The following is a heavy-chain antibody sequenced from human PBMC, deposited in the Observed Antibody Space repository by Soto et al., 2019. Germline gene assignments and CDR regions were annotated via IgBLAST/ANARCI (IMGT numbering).Heavy chain of an antibody. CDR2: ISSSSSTI. J-gene: IGHJ6*02. V-gene: IGHV3-48*01. Sequence: GGSLRLSCAASGFTFSSYSMNWVRQAPGKGLEWVSYISSSSSTIYYADSVKGRFTISRDNSKNTLYLQMTSLRAEDTAVYYCAAEGPPSTTYGMDVWGQGTTVTVSS. CDR3: AAEGPPSTTYGMDV. CDR1: GFTFSSYS.